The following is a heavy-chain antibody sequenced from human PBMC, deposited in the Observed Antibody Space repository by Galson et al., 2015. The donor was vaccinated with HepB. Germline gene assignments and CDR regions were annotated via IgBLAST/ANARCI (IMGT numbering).Heavy chain of an antibody. CDR1: GFTFGDYA. V-gene: IGHV3-49*04. D-gene: IGHD6-13*01. CDR2: IRSKAYGGTT. J-gene: IGHJ4*02. CDR3: TRDSSPDY. Sequence: SLRLSCATSGFTFGDYAMSWVRQAPGKGLEWVGFIRSKAYGGTTEYAASVKGRFTISRDDSKSIAYLQMNSLKTEDTAVYYCTRDSSPDYWGQGTLVTVSS.